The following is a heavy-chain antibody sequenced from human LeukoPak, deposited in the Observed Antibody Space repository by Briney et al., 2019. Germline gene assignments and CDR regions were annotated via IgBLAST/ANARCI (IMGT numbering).Heavy chain of an antibody. CDR3: ARHVAYSSRFDY. CDR1: GDSISSTSYY. V-gene: IGHV4-39*01. D-gene: IGHD6-13*01. J-gene: IGHJ4*02. CDR2: INYSGNT. Sequence: SETLSLTCTVSGDSISSTSYYWGWIRQPPGKGLDWIGYINYSGNTYCNPSLKSRVIISVDTSKNQFSLKLNSVTAADTALYYCARHVAYSSRFDYWGQGTPVTVSS.